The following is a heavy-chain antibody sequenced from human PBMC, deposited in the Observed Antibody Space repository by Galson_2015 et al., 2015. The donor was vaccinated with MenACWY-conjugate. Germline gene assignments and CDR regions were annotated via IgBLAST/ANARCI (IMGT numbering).Heavy chain of an antibody. D-gene: IGHD7-27*01. Sequence: QSGAEVKKPGESLTISCPGSGYIFTDYWIGWVRQMPGKGLEWMGAIFPADSNTKVSPSFQGQVTISADRSINTAYLQWSSLKASDTAMYYCASQRGGNWGKIFWGQGTLVTVSS. CDR2: IFPADSNT. V-gene: IGHV5-51*01. CDR1: GYIFTDYW. J-gene: IGHJ4*02. CDR3: ASQRGGNWGKIF.